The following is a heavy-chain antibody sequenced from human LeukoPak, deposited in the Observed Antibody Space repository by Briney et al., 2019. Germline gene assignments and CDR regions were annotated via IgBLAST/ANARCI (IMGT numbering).Heavy chain of an antibody. CDR1: GFTFDDYT. D-gene: IGHD3-22*01. Sequence: GGSLGLSCAASGFTFDDYTMHWVRQAPGKGLEWVSLISGDGGSTFYADSVKGRFTISRDNSKISLYLQMNSLRTEDTALYYCAKDMHYDSSGYYYVGFDYWGQGTLVTVSS. CDR2: ISGDGGST. V-gene: IGHV3-43*02. J-gene: IGHJ4*02. CDR3: AKDMHYDSSGYYYVGFDY.